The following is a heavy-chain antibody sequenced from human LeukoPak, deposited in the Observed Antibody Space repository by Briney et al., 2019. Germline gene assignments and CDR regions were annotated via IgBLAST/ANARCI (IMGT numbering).Heavy chain of an antibody. V-gene: IGHV1-2*02. CDR2: SNTNSGAT. D-gene: IGHD2-8*01. CDR1: GYTFTGQN. CDR3: AREGTNYDY. Sequence: ASVKLSCNASGYTFTGQNMHWGRQAPGDGLEWRGWSNTNSGATDYAQKFQDRVAMTRDTSISTVYMELNSLRSEDTAVYYCAREGTNYDYWGQGTLVTVSS. J-gene: IGHJ4*02.